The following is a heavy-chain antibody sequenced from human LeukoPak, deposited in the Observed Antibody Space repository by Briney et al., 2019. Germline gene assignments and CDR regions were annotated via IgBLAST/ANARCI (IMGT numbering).Heavy chain of an antibody. CDR1: GGSISSGNYY. J-gene: IGHJ4*02. CDR2: FYTRGST. D-gene: IGHD6-13*01. V-gene: IGHV4-61*09. CDR3: ARYIAAAQNYYFDY. Sequence: SETLSLTCTVSGGSISSGNYYWSWIRQPAGKGLEWIGHFYTRGSTNYSPSLKSRVTISVDTSKNQFSLKLNSVTAADTAVYYCARYIAAAQNYYFDYWGQGTLVTVSS.